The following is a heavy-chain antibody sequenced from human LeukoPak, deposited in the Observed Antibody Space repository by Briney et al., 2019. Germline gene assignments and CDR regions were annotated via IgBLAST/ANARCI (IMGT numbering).Heavy chain of an antibody. CDR3: ARDILAYCGGDCSFDY. D-gene: IGHD2-21*02. Sequence: GGSLRLSCAASGFTFSSYAMYWVRQAPGKRLEWVAVISYDGSNKYYADSVKGRFTISRDNSKNTLYLQMNSLRAEDTAVYYCARDILAYCGGDCSFDYWGQGTLVTVSS. J-gene: IGHJ4*02. CDR1: GFTFSSYA. CDR2: ISYDGSNK. V-gene: IGHV3-30*04.